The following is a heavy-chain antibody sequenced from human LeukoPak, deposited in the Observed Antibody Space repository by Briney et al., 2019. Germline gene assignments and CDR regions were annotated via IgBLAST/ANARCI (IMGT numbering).Heavy chain of an antibody. Sequence: GGSLRLSCAASGFTFSNAWMSWVRQAPGKGLVWVSRIKSDGSITNYADSVKGRFTISRDNAKNTLYVQMNSLRAEDTAVYYCARVGARLGAFDIWGQGTMVTVSS. J-gene: IGHJ3*02. CDR2: IKSDGSIT. V-gene: IGHV3-74*01. D-gene: IGHD6-25*01. CDR3: ARVGARLGAFDI. CDR1: GFTFSNAW.